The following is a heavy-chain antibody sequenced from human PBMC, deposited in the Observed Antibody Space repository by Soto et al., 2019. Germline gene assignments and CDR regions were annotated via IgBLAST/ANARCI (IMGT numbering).Heavy chain of an antibody. CDR1: GYTFTGYY. CDR3: ARGGLAVAGSIDFDY. CDR2: ISAYNGNT. J-gene: IGHJ4*02. D-gene: IGHD6-19*01. V-gene: IGHV1-18*04. Sequence: QVQLVQSGAEVKKPGASVKVSCKASGYTFTGYYMHLVRQAPGQGLEWMGWISAYNGNTTYAQKLQGRVTRTTNTSTSTAYLELRSLRSDDTAVYYCARGGLAVAGSIDFDYWGQGTLVTVSS.